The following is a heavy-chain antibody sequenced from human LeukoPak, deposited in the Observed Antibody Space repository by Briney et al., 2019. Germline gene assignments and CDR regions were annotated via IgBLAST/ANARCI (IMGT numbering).Heavy chain of an antibody. CDR3: ARLHYDYLWASYRFLDY. CDR1: GYTFTSYG. Sequence: ASVKVSCKTSGYTFTSYGISWVRQAPGQGLEWMGWISAYNGNTNYAQKLQGRVTMTTDTSTNTTYMELRSLRSDDTAVYYCARLHYDYLWASYRFLDYWGQGTLVTVSS. J-gene: IGHJ4*02. CDR2: ISAYNGNT. D-gene: IGHD3-16*02. V-gene: IGHV1-18*01.